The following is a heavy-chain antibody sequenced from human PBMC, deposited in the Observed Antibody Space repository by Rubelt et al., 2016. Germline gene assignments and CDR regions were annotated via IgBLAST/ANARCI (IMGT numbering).Heavy chain of an antibody. Sequence: PGESLKISCKDSGYSFTSNWIGWVRQVPGKGLEWMGIIYPGDSDTRYSPSFQGQVTISADRSISTAYLQGSSLKASDTAMYYCARSRGSSWIWGLAEYFQHWGPGTLVTVSS. CDR3: ARSRGSSWIWGLAEYFQH. J-gene: IGHJ1*01. CDR2: IYPGDSDT. D-gene: IGHD6-13*01. V-gene: IGHV5-51*01. CDR1: GYSFTSNW.